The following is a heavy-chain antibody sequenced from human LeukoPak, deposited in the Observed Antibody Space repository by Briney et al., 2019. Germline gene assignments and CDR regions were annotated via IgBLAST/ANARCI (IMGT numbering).Heavy chain of an antibody. Sequence: GASVKVSCKASGGTSSSYAISWVRQAPGQGLEWMGGIIPIFGTANYAQKFQGRVTITADESTSTAYMELSSLRSEDTAVYYCARELPRPGGQYSSSWLGVERRGNWFDPWGQGTLVTVSS. J-gene: IGHJ5*02. CDR2: IIPIFGTA. V-gene: IGHV1-69*13. D-gene: IGHD6-13*01. CDR1: GGTSSSYA. CDR3: ARELPRPGGQYSSSWLGVERRGNWFDP.